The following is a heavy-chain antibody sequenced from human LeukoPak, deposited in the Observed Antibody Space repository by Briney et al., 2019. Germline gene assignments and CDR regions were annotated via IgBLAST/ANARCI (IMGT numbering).Heavy chain of an antibody. J-gene: IGHJ4*02. D-gene: IGHD3-10*01. CDR1: GGSFSAFH. Sequence: SETLSLTCAVYGGSFSAFHWNWIRQSPANGLEWLGEMKQSGTPRYNPSLQSRVTISVDKSKNQFSLNVRSVTAADTAVYYCASRPFLYGFRTYFDNWAQGTLVTVSS. CDR3: ASRPFLYGFRTYFDN. CDR2: MKQSGTP. V-gene: IGHV4-34*01.